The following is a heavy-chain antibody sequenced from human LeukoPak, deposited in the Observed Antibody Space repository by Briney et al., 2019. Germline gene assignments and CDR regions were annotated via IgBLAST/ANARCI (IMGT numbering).Heavy chain of an antibody. Sequence: GGSLRLSCAASGFTFSSYEMSWVRQAPGKGLEWVANIKQDGSEKYYVDSVKGRFTISRDNSKNTLYLQMNSLRAEDTAVYYCASQPYTSTWTCMDVWGQGTTVTVSS. CDR1: GFTFSSYE. D-gene: IGHD6-13*01. J-gene: IGHJ6*02. CDR3: ASQPYTSTWTCMDV. V-gene: IGHV3-7*02. CDR2: IKQDGSEK.